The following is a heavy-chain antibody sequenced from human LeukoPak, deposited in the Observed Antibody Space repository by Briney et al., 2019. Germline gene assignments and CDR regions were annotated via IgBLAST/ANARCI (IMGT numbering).Heavy chain of an antibody. CDR2: ISGSGGST. CDR3: AKPPSSGSGWMPFDY. CDR1: GFTFSSYA. Sequence: TGGSLRLSCAASGFTFSSYAMSWVRQAPGKGLEWVSAISGSGGSTYYADSVKGRFTISRDNSKNTLYLQMNSLRAEDTAVYYCAKPPSSGSGWMPFDYWGQGTLVTVSS. V-gene: IGHV3-23*01. D-gene: IGHD6-19*01. J-gene: IGHJ4*02.